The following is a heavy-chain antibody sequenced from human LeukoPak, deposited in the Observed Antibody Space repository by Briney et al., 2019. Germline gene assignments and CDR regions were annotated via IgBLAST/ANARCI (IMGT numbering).Heavy chain of an antibody. CDR3: AGCSGGSCYSGALDAFDI. V-gene: IGHV3-20*04. CDR1: GFTFSSYS. Sequence: PGGSLRLSCAASGFTFSSYSMNWVRQAPGKGLEWVSGINWNGGSTGYADSVKGRFTISRDNAKNSLYLQMNSLRAKDTALYYCAGCSGGSCYSGALDAFDIWGQGTMVTVSS. CDR2: INWNGGST. J-gene: IGHJ3*02. D-gene: IGHD2-15*01.